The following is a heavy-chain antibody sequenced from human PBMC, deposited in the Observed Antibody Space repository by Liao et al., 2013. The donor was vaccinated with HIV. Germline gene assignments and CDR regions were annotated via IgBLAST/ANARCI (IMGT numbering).Heavy chain of an antibody. Sequence: QLQLQESGPGLVKPSQTLSLTCTVSGGSISSDSHYWSWIRQPAGKGLEYIGRIYNSGNINYNPSLKSRGTNYNPSLKSRVTISVDTSKNQFSLNLRSVTAADTAVYYCARFEEGVVAAASRTFDIWGQGTMVTVSS. CDR1: GGSISSDSHY. J-gene: IGHJ3*02. D-gene: IGHD2-15*01. CDR2: IYNSGNINYNPSLKSRGT. CDR3: ARFEEGVVAAASRTFDI. V-gene: IGHV4-61*02.